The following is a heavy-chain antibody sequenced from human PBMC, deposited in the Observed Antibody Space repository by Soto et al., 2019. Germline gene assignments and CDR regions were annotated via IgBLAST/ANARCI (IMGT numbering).Heavy chain of an antibody. J-gene: IGHJ4*02. V-gene: IGHV4-34*01. D-gene: IGHD3-10*01. CDR2: INHSGST. CDR3: ARDYPKYYGSGSYAFDY. CDR1: GGSFSGYY. Sequence: LSLTCDVYGGSFSGYYWSWIRRPPGKGLEWIGEINHSGSTNYNPSLKSRVTISVDTSKNQFSLKLSSVTAADTAVYYCARDYPKYYGSGSYAFDYWGQGTLVTVSS.